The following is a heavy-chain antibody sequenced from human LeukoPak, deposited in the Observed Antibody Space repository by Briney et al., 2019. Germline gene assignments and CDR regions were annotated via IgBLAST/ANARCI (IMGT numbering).Heavy chain of an antibody. CDR3: ARKLVILTPTYFDY. D-gene: IGHD3-16*02. CDR2: INHSGST. Sequence: SSETLSLTCAVYGGSFSGYYWSWIRQSPGKALQWIGEINHSGSTNYNPSLKSRVTISVDTSKNQFSLKLNSVTAADTAVYCCARKLVILTPTYFDYWGQGTLVTVSS. J-gene: IGHJ4*02. CDR1: GGSFSGYY. V-gene: IGHV4-34*01.